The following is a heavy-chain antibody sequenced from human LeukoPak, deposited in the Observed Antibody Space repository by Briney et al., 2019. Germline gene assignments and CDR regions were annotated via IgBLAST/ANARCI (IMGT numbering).Heavy chain of an antibody. CDR1: GFTFGTNS. V-gene: IGHV3-48*01. CDR3: ARDGGGYSYGVAY. Sequence: GGSLRLSCAVSGFTFGTNSMSWVRQAPGKGLEWISYISSGGSTIYYADSVKGRFTISRDNAKNSLYLQMNSLRAEDTAVYYCARDGGGYSYGVAYWGQGTLVTVSS. D-gene: IGHD5-18*01. J-gene: IGHJ4*02. CDR2: ISSGGSTI.